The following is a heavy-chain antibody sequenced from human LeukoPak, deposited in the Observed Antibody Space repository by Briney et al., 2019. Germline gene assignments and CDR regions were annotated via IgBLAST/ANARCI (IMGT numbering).Heavy chain of an antibody. V-gene: IGHV1-69*04. CDR3: ARDRRDYWEKGFDY. J-gene: IGHJ4*02. D-gene: IGHD4-17*01. CDR2: IIPILGIA. CDR1: GGTFSSYA. Sequence: GASVKVSCKASGGTFSSYAISWVRQAPGQGLEWMGRIIPILGIANYAQKFQGRVTITANKSTSTAYMELSSLRSEDTAVYYCARDRRDYWEKGFDYWGQGTLVTVSS.